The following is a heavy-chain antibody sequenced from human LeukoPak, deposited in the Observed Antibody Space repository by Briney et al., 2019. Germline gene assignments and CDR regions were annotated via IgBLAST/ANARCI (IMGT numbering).Heavy chain of an antibody. CDR1: GFSLSNYG. CDR3: AKDSPVATY. D-gene: IGHD4-23*01. CDR2: ISAVVTST. Sequence: PGGSLRLSCAASGFSLSNYGMTWIRQAPGKGLEWVSAISAVVTSTYYSDSVKGRFTISRDNSKNTLYLQTNSLRVDDTAVYYCAKDSPVATYWGQGTLVTVSS. V-gene: IGHV3-23*01. J-gene: IGHJ4*02.